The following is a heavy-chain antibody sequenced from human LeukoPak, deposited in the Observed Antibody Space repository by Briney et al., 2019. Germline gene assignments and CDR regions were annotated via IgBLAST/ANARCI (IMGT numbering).Heavy chain of an antibody. Sequence: GGSLRLSCAASGFTFDDYGMSWVRQAPGKGLEWVSGINWNGGSTGYADSVKGRFTISRDNAKNSLYLQMNSLRAEDTALYHCARGIYDYVWGSYRYTEHWFDPWGQGTLVTVSS. V-gene: IGHV3-20*01. CDR2: INWNGGST. CDR1: GFTFDDYG. D-gene: IGHD3-16*02. J-gene: IGHJ5*02. CDR3: ARGIYDYVWGSYRYTEHWFDP.